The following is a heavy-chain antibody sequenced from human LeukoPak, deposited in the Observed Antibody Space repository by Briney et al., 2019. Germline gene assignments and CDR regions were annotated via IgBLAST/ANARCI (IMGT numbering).Heavy chain of an antibody. CDR2: IYPGDSDT. Sequence: GESLKISCKGSRYSFTSYWIGWVRQMPGKGLEWMGIIYPGDSDTRYSPSFQGQVTISADKSISTAYLQWSSLKASDTAMYYCARQRLGYCSGGSCYAFDYWGQGTLVTVSS. J-gene: IGHJ4*02. CDR1: RYSFTSYW. V-gene: IGHV5-51*01. D-gene: IGHD2-15*01. CDR3: ARQRLGYCSGGSCYAFDY.